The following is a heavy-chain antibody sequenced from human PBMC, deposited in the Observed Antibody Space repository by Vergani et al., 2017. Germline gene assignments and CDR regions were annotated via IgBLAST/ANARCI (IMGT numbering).Heavy chain of an antibody. CDR2: ISGSGGST. Sequence: EVQLLESGGGLVQPGGSLRLSCAASGFTFSSYAMSWVRQAPGKGLEWVSVISGSGGSTYYADSVKGRFTISRDNSKNTLYLQMNSLRAEDTAVYYCAKGVWSGYYVAYYFDYWGQGTLVTVSS. CDR1: GFTFSSYA. J-gene: IGHJ4*02. CDR3: AKGVWSGYYVAYYFDY. V-gene: IGHV3-23*01. D-gene: IGHD5-12*01.